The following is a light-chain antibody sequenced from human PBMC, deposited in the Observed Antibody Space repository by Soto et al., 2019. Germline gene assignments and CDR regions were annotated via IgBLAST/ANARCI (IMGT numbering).Light chain of an antibody. CDR2: EAS. J-gene: IGKJ2*01. CDR3: LQSSSWPPYT. CDR1: QSVSSY. Sequence: EIVLTQSPATLSLSPGERATLSCRASQSVSSYLAWYQQKPGQAPRLLISEASNRAPGIPARFSGSGSGTDFTLSISRLEPDDFAVYYCLQSSSWPPYTFGQGTKLEIK. V-gene: IGKV3-11*01.